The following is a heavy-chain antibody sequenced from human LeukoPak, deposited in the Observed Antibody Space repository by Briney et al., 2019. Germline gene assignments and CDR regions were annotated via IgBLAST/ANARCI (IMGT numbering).Heavy chain of an antibody. CDR3: ARQRGAYDSSGPFNY. J-gene: IGHJ4*02. D-gene: IGHD3-22*01. V-gene: IGHV4-39*01. CDR1: GGSISSSSYY. Sequence: SETLSLTCTVSGGSISSSSYYWGWIRQPPGKGLEWIGSIYYSGSTYYNPSLKSRVTISVDTSKNQFSLKVNSVTAADTAVYFCARQRGAYDSSGPFNYWGQGILVTVSS. CDR2: IYYSGST.